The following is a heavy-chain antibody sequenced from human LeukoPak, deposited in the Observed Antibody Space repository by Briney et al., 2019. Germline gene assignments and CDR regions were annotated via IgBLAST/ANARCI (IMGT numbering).Heavy chain of an antibody. J-gene: IGHJ4*02. Sequence: EASVKVSYKASGYTFTSYGISWVRQAPGQGLEWMGWISAYNGNTNYAQKLQGRVTMTTDTSTSTAYMELRSLRSDDTAVYYCATGETYYYGSGSYLSYWGQGTLVTVSS. CDR3: ATGETYYYGSGSYLSY. CDR2: ISAYNGNT. V-gene: IGHV1-18*01. D-gene: IGHD3-10*01. CDR1: GYTFTSYG.